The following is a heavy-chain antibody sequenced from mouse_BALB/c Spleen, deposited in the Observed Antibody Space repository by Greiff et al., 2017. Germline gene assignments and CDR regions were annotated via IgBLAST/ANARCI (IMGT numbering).Heavy chain of an antibody. D-gene: IGHD2-10*02. V-gene: IGHV3-6*02. CDR3: ARAVWDYYAMDY. CDR2: ISYDGSN. CDR1: GYSITSGYY. Sequence: EVKLMESGPGLVKPSQSLSLTCSVTGYSITSGYYWNWIRQFPGNKLEWMGYISYDGSNNYNPSLKNRISITRDTSKNQFFLKLNSVTTEDTATYYCARAVWDYYAMDYWGQGTSVTVSS. J-gene: IGHJ4*01.